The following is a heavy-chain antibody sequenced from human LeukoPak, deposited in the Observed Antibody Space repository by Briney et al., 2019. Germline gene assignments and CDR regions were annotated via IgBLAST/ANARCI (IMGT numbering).Heavy chain of an antibody. CDR3: AKEGTPVVRRGYGMDV. J-gene: IGHJ6*02. Sequence: GESLKISCKGSGYSFTSNWIAWVRQMPGKGLEWMGIIYPGDSDTRYSPSFQGQVTISADKSISTTYLQWSSLKASDTAMYYCAKEGTPVVRRGYGMDVWGQGTSVTVSS. CDR2: IYPGDSDT. CDR1: GYSFTSNW. V-gene: IGHV5-51*01. D-gene: IGHD4-23*01.